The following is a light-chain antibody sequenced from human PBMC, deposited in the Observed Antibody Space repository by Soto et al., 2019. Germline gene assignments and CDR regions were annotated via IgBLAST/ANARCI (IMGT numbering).Light chain of an antibody. J-gene: IGLJ1*01. V-gene: IGLV2-23*01. CDR3: YSYAGDSLYV. CDR1: SSDVGSYDL. CDR2: EGT. Sequence: QPVLTQPASVSGSPGQSITISCTGISSDVGSYDLVSWYQHHPGKVPKLMVYEGTKRPSGVSDRFSGSKSGNTASLTISGLQAEDEADYYCYSYAGDSLYVFGTGTKLTVL.